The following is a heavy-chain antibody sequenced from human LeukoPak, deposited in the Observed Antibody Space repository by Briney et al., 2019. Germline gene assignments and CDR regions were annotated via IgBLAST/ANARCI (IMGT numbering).Heavy chain of an antibody. CDR1: GGTFSSYA. Sequence: GASVKVSCKASGGTFSSYAISWVRQAPGQGLEWMGRIIPILGIANYAQKFQGRVTITADKSTSTAYMELSSLRSEDTAVYYCARDRLLMMGTGDYWGQGALVTVSS. D-gene: IGHD3-10*01. J-gene: IGHJ4*02. CDR2: IIPILGIA. CDR3: ARDRLLMMGTGDY. V-gene: IGHV1-69*04.